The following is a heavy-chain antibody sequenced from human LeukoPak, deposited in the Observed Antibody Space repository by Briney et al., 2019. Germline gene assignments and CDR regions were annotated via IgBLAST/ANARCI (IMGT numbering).Heavy chain of an antibody. CDR3: ARVGYSSGWYRS. J-gene: IGHJ4*02. CDR2: IYHSGST. V-gene: IGHV4-38-2*02. Sequence: SETLSLTCTVSGYSISSGYYWGWIRQPPGKGLEWIGSIYHSGSTYYNPSLKSRVTISVDTSKNQFSLKLRSVTAADTAVYYCARVGYSSGWYRSWGQGTLVTVSS. D-gene: IGHD6-19*01. CDR1: GYSISSGYY.